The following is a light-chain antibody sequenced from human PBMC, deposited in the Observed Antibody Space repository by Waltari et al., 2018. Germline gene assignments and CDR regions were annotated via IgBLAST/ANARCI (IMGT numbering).Light chain of an antibody. J-gene: IGKJ5*01. CDR2: GAS. CDR3: QQANSFPRN. CDR1: QGIGSW. Sequence: DIQMTQSPSSLSASVGDRVTITCRASQGIGSWLAWYQQKPGEAPKLLIYGASTLQRGVPSMFSGMGSGTDFTLTISSLQPEDFATYYCQQANSFPRNFGQGTRLEIK. V-gene: IGKV1-12*01.